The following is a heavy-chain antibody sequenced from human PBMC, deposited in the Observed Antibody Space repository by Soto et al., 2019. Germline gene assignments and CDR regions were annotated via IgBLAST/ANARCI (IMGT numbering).Heavy chain of an antibody. D-gene: IGHD6-19*01. CDR2: IYYSGST. J-gene: IGHJ5*02. V-gene: IGHV4-39*01. CDR1: GGSINSSSYF. CDR3: ARHYSSGSRNWFDP. Sequence: PSETLSLTCSDSGGSINSSSYFWGWVRQAPGKGLEWIGSIYYSGSTYYNPSLRSRVTISVDTSKNQFSLKLSSVTAADTAVFYCARHYSSGSRNWFDPWGQGTLVTVPQ.